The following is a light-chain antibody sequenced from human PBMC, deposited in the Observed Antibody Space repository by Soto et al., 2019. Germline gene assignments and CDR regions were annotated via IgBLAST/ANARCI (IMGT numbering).Light chain of an antibody. J-gene: IGKJ4*01. CDR1: QSVSYN. CDR3: QPYNNWPLT. V-gene: IGKV3-15*01. CDR2: RIF. Sequence: IGMAQAHVTLSLSPGEGATVSRRASQSVSYNLAWYQQKPGQAPRLVLLRIFTRAIGVPARFSGSGSETEFTLTIGGLQSEDFAVYYCQPYNNWPLTFGGGTKVDIK.